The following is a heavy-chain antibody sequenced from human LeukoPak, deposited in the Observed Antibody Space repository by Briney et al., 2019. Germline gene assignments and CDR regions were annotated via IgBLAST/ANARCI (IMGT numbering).Heavy chain of an antibody. D-gene: IGHD2-2*01. J-gene: IGHJ5*02. CDR3: AKEPREYCSSSSCPNWLDP. CDR2: ISASGGTT. CDR1: GFTFSSYA. Sequence: PGRSLRLSCAASGFTFSSYAMHWVRQAPGKGLEWVSAISASGGTTYYTDSVKGRFTISRDNSRNTLSLQMNSLRVEDTAVYYCAKEPREYCSSSSCPNWLDPWGQGTLVTVSS. V-gene: IGHV3-23*01.